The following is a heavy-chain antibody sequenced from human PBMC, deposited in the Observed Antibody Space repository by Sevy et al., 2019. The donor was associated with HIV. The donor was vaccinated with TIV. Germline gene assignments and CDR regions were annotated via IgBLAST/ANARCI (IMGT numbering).Heavy chain of an antibody. J-gene: IGHJ4*02. D-gene: IGHD2-8*01. CDR2: IKQDGSEK. CDR1: EFTFSSYW. V-gene: IGHV3-7*03. CDR3: ARAIGKDGAY. Sequence: GGSLRLSCAASEFTFSSYWMSWVRQAPGKGLEWVANIKQDGSEKYYVDSVKGRFTISRDNSRNSLFLQMSSLRAGDTATYYCARAIGKDGAYWGQGTLVTVSS.